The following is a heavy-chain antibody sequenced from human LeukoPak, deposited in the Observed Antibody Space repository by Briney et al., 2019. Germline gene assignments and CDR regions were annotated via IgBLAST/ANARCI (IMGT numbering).Heavy chain of an antibody. J-gene: IGHJ4*02. CDR1: GFTFDDYT. CDR3: AKDLYYYDNSGYPDY. CDR2: ISWDGGST. Sequence: TGGSLRLSCAASGFTFDDYTMHWVRQAPGKGLEWFSLISWDGGSTYYADSVKGRFTISRDNSKNSLYLQMNSLRAEDTALYYCAKDLYYYDNSGYPDYWGQGTLVTVSS. D-gene: IGHD3-22*01. V-gene: IGHV3-43D*03.